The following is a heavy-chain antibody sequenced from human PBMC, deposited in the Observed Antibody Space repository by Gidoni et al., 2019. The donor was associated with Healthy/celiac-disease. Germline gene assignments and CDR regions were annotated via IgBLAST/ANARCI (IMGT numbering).Heavy chain of an antibody. CDR1: GYTLTRYG. CDR2: ISAYNGNT. V-gene: IGHV1-18*04. D-gene: IGHD1-26*01. CDR3: ARDTRWELLGYYFDY. J-gene: IGHJ4*02. Sequence: QVQLVQSGAEVKKHRDSVKVSCKASGYTLTRYGISWVRQAPGHGLEWMGWISAYNGNTNYAQKLQGRVTMTTDTSTRTAYLELRSLRSDDTAVYYCARDTRWELLGYYFDYWGQGTLVTVSS.